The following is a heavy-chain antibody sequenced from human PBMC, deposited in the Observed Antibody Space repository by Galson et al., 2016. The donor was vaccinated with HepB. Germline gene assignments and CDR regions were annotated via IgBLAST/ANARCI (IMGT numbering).Heavy chain of an antibody. V-gene: IGHV4-59*01. CDR3: ARLGWNGGGVDY. CDR1: GGSITTYH. D-gene: IGHD1-1*01. Sequence: SETLSLTCTVSGGSITTYHWSWIRRPPGRGLEWIGYIYYTGRTNYNPSLMSRVTISVDTSKNQFSLKLTSVTAADTAVYYCARLGWNGGGVDYRGQGTLVTVSS. J-gene: IGHJ4*02. CDR2: IYYTGRT.